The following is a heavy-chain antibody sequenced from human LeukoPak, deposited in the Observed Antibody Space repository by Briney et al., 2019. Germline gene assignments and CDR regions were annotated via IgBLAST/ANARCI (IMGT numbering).Heavy chain of an antibody. Sequence: GGSLILSCAASGFPFDDYGMSWVRQAPGKGLEWVSGINWNGGSTGYADSVKGRFTISRDNAKNSLYLQMNSLRAEDTALYHCARRIDSGWYDYWGQGTLVTVSS. CDR1: GFPFDDYG. CDR3: ARRIDSGWYDY. D-gene: IGHD6-19*01. J-gene: IGHJ4*02. CDR2: INWNGGST. V-gene: IGHV3-20*01.